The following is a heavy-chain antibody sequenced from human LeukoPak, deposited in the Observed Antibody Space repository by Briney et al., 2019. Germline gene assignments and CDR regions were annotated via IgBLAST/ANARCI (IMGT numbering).Heavy chain of an antibody. CDR2: IYSGGST. V-gene: IGHV3-53*01. Sequence: PGGSLRLSCAASGFTVSSNYMSWVRQAPGKGLEWVSVIYSGGSTYYSDSVKGGFTISRDNAKNSLYLQMNSQRAEDTAVYYCARASPRNYGPLFDYWGQGTLVTVSS. CDR1: GFTVSSNY. CDR3: ARASPRNYGPLFDY. D-gene: IGHD1-7*01. J-gene: IGHJ4*02.